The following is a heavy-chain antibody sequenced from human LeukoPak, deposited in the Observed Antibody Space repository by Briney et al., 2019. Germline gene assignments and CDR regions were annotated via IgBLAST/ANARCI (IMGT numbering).Heavy chain of an antibody. CDR2: IYYSGST. Sequence: SETLSLTCTVSGGSISSSSYFWGWIRQPPGKGLEWIGSIYYSGSTYYNPSLESRVTISVDTSKNQFSLKLNSVTAADTAVYYCARHGGLKYGGYVKRFDYWGQGTLVTVSS. J-gene: IGHJ4*02. CDR3: ARHGGLKYGGYVKRFDY. V-gene: IGHV4-39*01. D-gene: IGHD5-12*01. CDR1: GGSISSSSYF.